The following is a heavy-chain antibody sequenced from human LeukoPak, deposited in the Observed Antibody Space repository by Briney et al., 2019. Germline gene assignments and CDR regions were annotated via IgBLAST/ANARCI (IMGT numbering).Heavy chain of an antibody. V-gene: IGHV3-23*01. CDR2: TGGSDDNT. D-gene: IGHD6-19*01. Sequence: GGSLRLSCEGSGFSFNGYAMSWVRQAPGKGLEWVAVTGGSDDNTHYADSVKGRFSISRDTSENRLFLQMNSLRPDDSALYYCTKDLMTGFSSGWYLAYWGQGTLVTVSS. J-gene: IGHJ4*02. CDR3: TKDLMTGFSSGWYLAY. CDR1: GFSFNGYA.